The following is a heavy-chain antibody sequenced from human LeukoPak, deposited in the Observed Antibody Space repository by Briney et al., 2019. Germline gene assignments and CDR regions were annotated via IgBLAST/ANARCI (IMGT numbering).Heavy chain of an antibody. CDR2: ISSSSSYI. CDR3: ASVAMKEPHDAFDI. Sequence: GGSLRLSCAASGLTFSSYSMNWVRQAPGKGLEWVSSISSSSSYIYYADSVKGRFTISRDNAKNSLYLQMNSLRAEDTAVYYCASVAMKEPHDAFDIWGQGTMVTVSS. J-gene: IGHJ3*02. V-gene: IGHV3-21*01. CDR1: GLTFSSYS.